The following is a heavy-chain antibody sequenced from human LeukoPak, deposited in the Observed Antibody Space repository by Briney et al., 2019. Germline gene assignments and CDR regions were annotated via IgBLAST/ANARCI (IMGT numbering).Heavy chain of an antibody. CDR1: GFAFSNYA. J-gene: IGHJ4*02. V-gene: IGHV3-30-3*01. CDR2: ISYDGSNK. CDR3: ARESWGKNFFDY. D-gene: IGHD3-16*01. Sequence: PGGSLRLSCAASGFAFSNYATHWVRQAPGKGLEWVALISYDGSNKYYADSVKGRFTISRDNSKNTLYLQMNSLRAEDTAVYYCARESWGKNFFDYWGQGTLVTVSS.